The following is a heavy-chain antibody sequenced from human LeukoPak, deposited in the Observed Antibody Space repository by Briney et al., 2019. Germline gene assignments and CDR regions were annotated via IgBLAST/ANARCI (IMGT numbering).Heavy chain of an antibody. D-gene: IGHD3-22*01. V-gene: IGHV4-39*01. J-gene: IGHJ4*02. CDR3: ARQGAYYYDISGYFDC. CDR2: IYYSGST. Sequence: PSETLSLTCTVSGGPISSSSYYWGWIRQPPGKGLEWIGSIYYSGSTYDNPSLKSRVTISVDTSKNQFSLTLSSVTAADTAVYYCARQGAYYYDISGYFDCWGQGTLVTVSS. CDR1: GGPISSSSYY.